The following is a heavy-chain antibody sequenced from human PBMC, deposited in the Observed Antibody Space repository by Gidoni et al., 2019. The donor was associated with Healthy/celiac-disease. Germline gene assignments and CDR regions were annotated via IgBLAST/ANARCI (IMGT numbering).Heavy chain of an antibody. J-gene: IGHJ6*02. Sequence: VKVSCKASGGTFSSYAISWVRQAPGQGLEWMGGIIPIFGTANYAQKFQGRVTITADESTSTAYMELSSLRSEDTAMYYCARRSEGGGIVVVPAARPRYYYGMDVWGQGTTVTVSS. CDR1: GGTFSSYA. CDR2: IIPIFGTA. V-gene: IGHV1-69*01. D-gene: IGHD2-2*02. CDR3: ARRSEGGGIVVVPAARPRYYYGMDV.